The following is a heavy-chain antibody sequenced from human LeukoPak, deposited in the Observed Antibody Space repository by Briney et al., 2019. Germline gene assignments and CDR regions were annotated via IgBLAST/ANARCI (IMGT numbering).Heavy chain of an antibody. J-gene: IGHJ6*03. D-gene: IGHD5-18*01. V-gene: IGHV3-48*01. CDR1: GFTFSSYS. Sequence: TGGSLRLSCAASGFTFSSYSMNWVRQAPGKGLEWVSYISSSSSTIYYADSVKGRFTISRDNAKNSQYLQMNSLRAEDTAVYYCARNGYSYGYGYYYYMDVWGKGTTVTVSS. CDR3: ARNGYSYGYGYYYYMDV. CDR2: ISSSSSTI.